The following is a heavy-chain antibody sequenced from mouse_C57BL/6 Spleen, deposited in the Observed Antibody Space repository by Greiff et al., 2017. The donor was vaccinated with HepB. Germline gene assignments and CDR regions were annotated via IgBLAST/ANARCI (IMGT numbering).Heavy chain of an antibody. CDR1: GYTFTDYY. Sequence: VQLQQSGPELVKPGASVKISCKASGYTFTDYYMNWVKQSHGKSLEWIGDINPNNGGTSYNQKFKGKATLTVDKSSSTAYMELRSLTSEDSAVYYCARYPSAYWGQGTLVTVSA. CDR3: ARYPSAY. CDR2: INPNNGGT. J-gene: IGHJ3*01. V-gene: IGHV1-26*01.